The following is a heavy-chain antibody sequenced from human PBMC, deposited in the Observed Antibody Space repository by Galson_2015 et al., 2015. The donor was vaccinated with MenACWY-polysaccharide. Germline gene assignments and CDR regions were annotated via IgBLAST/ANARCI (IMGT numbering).Heavy chain of an antibody. D-gene: IGHD2-15*01. V-gene: IGHV3-33*01. J-gene: IGHJ3*02. CDR1: GLSFSGSG. CDR3: AREGMRIAFHAFDI. CDR2: IQYDGSDK. Sequence: SLRLSCAASGLSFSGSGMHWVRQAPGKGLEWVAVIQYDGSDKVYVDSVKGRFTISRDNSKNILFLEMNSLRAEDTAVYYCAREGMRIAFHAFDIWGQGTKVTVSS.